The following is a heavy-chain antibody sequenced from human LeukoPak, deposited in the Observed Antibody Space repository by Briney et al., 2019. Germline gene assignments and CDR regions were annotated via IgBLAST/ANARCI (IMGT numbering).Heavy chain of an antibody. J-gene: IGHJ4*02. D-gene: IGHD3-22*01. CDR2: IYTSGST. CDR3: ARDSSGYLDFDY. CDR1: GGSISSGSYY. Sequence: SETLSLTCTVSGGSISSGSYYWSWIRQPAGKGLEWIGRIYTSGSTNYNPSLKSRVTISVDTSKNQFSLKLSSVTAADTAVYYCARDSSGYLDFDYWGQGTLVTVSP. V-gene: IGHV4-61*02.